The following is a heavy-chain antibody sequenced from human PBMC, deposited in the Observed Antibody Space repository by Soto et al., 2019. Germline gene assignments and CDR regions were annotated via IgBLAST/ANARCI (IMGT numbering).Heavy chain of an antibody. CDR3: VRTARQGAVAPHWFDR. V-gene: IGHV4-30-4*08. J-gene: IGHJ5*02. CDR2: IHYTGST. CDR1: GGSISNGDYY. Sequence: SETLSLTCTVSGGSISNGDYYWSWIRQHPGKGLEWIAYIHYTGSTYYNPSLMSRLTISVDTSKNQFSLKLTSVTAAETAVYYCVRTARQGAVAPHWFDRWGQGTQVTVSS. D-gene: IGHD2-21*02.